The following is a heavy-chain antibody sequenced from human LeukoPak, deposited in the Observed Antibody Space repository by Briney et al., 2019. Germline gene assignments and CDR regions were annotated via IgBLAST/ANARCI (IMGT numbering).Heavy chain of an antibody. D-gene: IGHD1-1*01. CDR1: GFTFSSYA. Sequence: GGSLRLSCAASGFTFSSYAISWVRQAPGKGLEWVSAISGSGGSTYYADSVKGRFTISRDNSKNTLYLQMNSLRAEDTAVYYCATELRNAPLPVGGPFDYWGQGTLVTVSS. CDR3: ATELRNAPLPVGGPFDY. CDR2: ISGSGGST. J-gene: IGHJ4*02. V-gene: IGHV3-23*01.